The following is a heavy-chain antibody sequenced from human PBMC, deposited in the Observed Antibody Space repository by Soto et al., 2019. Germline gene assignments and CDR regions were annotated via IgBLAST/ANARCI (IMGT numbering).Heavy chain of an antibody. J-gene: IGHJ4*02. CDR1: GGTFSSYA. CDR3: AMSRANYYDSRGYSYPTFDS. V-gene: IGHV1-69*13. CDR2: IIPMFGTA. D-gene: IGHD3-22*01. Sequence: SVEVSCKACGGTFSSYAISWVRQAPGQGLEWMGGIIPMFGTANYAQKFQGRVTITADESTSTAYMELSSLRSEDTAVYYCAMSRANYYDSRGYSYPTFDSWGQGTLVTVS.